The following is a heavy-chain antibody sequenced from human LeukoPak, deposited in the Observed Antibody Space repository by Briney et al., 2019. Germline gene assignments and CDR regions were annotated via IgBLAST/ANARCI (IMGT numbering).Heavy chain of an antibody. V-gene: IGHV3-9*01. CDR1: GFTFDDYA. J-gene: IGHJ4*02. CDR3: AKDSPFDC. CDR2: ISWNSGSI. Sequence: GGSLRLSCAASGFTFDDYAMPWVRQAPGKGLEWVSGISWNSGSIGYADSVKGRFTISRDNAKNSLYLQMNSLRAEDTAVYYCAKDSPFDCWGQGTLVTVSS.